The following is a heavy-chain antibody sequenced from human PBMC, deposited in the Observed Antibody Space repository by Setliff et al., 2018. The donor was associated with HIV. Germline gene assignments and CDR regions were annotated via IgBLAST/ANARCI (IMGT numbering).Heavy chain of an antibody. CDR3: ARMGAARPLYYYGMDV. CDR2: SYHSGSP. V-gene: IGHV4-31*03. J-gene: IGHJ6*02. CDR1: GGSISSGGFY. D-gene: IGHD6-6*01. Sequence: SETLSLTCTVSGGSISSGGFYWSWIRQHPGKGLEWIGYSYHSGSPSYNPSLKSRTTISVDTSKNEFSLKLSSVTAADTAVYYCARMGAARPLYYYGMDVWGRGTTVTVSS.